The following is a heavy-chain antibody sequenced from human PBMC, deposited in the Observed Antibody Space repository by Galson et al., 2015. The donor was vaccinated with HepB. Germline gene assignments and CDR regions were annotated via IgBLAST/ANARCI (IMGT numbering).Heavy chain of an antibody. CDR3: ARDPPYYYDSSGYSGGCY. CDR1: GFTVSSNY. J-gene: IGHJ4*02. CDR2: IYSGGST. V-gene: IGHV3-66*01. Sequence: SLRLSCAASGFTVSSNYMSWVRQAPGKGLEWVSVIYSGGSTYYADSVKGRFTISRDNSKNTLYLQMNSMRAEDTAVYYCARDPPYYYDSSGYSGGCYWGQGTLVTVSS. D-gene: IGHD3-22*01.